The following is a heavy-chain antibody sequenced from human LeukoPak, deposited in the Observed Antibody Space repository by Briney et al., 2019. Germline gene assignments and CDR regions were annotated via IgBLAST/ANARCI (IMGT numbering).Heavy chain of an antibody. Sequence: GGSLRLSCAASGFTFSGYWMHWVRQVPGKGLVWVSRINSDGSTTTYADSAKGRFTVSRDNSKNTMYLQLNSLRVEDTAMYFCAEDKIDGDYVTPFVYWGQGTLVIVSS. CDR2: INSDGSTT. D-gene: IGHD4-17*01. V-gene: IGHV3-74*01. CDR1: GFTFSGYW. CDR3: AEDKIDGDYVTPFVY. J-gene: IGHJ4*02.